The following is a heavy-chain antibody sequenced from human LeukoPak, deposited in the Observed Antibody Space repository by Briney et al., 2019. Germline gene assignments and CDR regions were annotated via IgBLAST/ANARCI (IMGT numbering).Heavy chain of an antibody. CDR2: IYYSGST. D-gene: IGHD2/OR15-2a*01. V-gene: IGHV4-59*08. J-gene: IGHJ4*02. CDR3: ARGNIVFDY. CDR1: GGSISSYY. Sequence: SETLSLTCTVSGGSISSYYWSWIRQPPGKGLEWIGYIYYSGSTNYNPSLKSRVTISVGTSKNQFSLKLSSVAAADTAVYYCARGNIVFDYWGQGTLVTVSS.